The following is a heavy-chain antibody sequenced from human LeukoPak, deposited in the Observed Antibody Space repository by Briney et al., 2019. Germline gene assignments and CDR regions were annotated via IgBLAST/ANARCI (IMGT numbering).Heavy chain of an antibody. CDR3: ALRDSSGYYPDY. V-gene: IGHV4-34*01. CDR1: GGSFSGYY. D-gene: IGHD3-22*01. Sequence: KPSETLSLTCAVYGGSFSGYYWSWIRQPPGKGLEWIGEINHSGSANYNPSLKSRVTISVDTSKNQFSLRLSSVTATDTAVYYCALRDSSGYYPDYWGQGTLVTVSS. CDR2: INHSGSA. J-gene: IGHJ4*02.